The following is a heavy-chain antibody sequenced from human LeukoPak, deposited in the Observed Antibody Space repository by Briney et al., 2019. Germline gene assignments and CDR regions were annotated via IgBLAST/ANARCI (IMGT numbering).Heavy chain of an antibody. D-gene: IGHD3-10*01. CDR1: GGSFSGYY. Sequence: KPSETLSLTCAVYGGSFSGYYWSWIRQPPGKGLEWIGEINHSGSTNYNPSLKSRVTISVDTSKNQFSLKLSSVTAADTAVYYCAGSPAYGSGSRQRNYYYYGMDVWGQGTTVTVSS. V-gene: IGHV4-34*01. CDR2: INHSGST. CDR3: AGSPAYGSGSRQRNYYYYGMDV. J-gene: IGHJ6*02.